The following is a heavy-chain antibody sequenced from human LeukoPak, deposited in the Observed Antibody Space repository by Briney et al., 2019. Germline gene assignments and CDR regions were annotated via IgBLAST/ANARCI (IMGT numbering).Heavy chain of an antibody. CDR2: ISAYNGNT. D-gene: IGHD5-18*01. CDR3: ARDQDTAMGFRGRTRSFDP. CDR1: GYTFTSYG. V-gene: IGHV1-18*04. Sequence: GASVKVSCKASGYTFTSYGISWVRQAPGQGLEWMGWISAYNGNTNYAQKLQGRVTMTTDTSTSTAYMELRSLRSDDTAVYYCARDQDTAMGFRGRTRSFDPWGQGTLVTVSP. J-gene: IGHJ5*02.